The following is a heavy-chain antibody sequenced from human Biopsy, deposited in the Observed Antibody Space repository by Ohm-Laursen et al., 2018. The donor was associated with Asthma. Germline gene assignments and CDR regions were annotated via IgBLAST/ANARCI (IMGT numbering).Heavy chain of an antibody. V-gene: IGHV1-24*01. CDR1: GYSLTDLS. CDR3: ASDFPKDYVRYNFQF. Sequence: SVSASRTISGYSLTDLSIHWVRQAPGQGLEWMGGHDHEEGGTVNARRFQGRVTMTEDTSTDTAYMELSSLSSDDTAVYYCASDFPKDYVRYNFQFWGQGTLVTVSS. J-gene: IGHJ4*02. CDR2: HDHEEGGT. D-gene: IGHD4-17*01.